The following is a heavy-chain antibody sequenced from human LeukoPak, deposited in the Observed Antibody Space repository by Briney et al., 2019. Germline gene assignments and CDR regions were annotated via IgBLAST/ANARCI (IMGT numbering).Heavy chain of an antibody. V-gene: IGHV3-30-3*01. J-gene: IGHJ4*02. CDR1: GFTFSSYA. CDR2: ISYDGSNK. Sequence: GGSLRLSCAASGFTFSSYAMHWVRQAPGKGLEWVAVISYDGSNKYYADSVKGRFTISRDNSKNTLYLQMNSLRAEDTAVYYCARDRVEMATTTGYFDYWGQGTLVTVSS. D-gene: IGHD5-24*01. CDR3: ARDRVEMATTTGYFDY.